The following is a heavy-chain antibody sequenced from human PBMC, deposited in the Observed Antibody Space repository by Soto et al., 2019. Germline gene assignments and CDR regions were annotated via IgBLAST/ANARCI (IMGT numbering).Heavy chain of an antibody. CDR3: AKASGERYPESRVFDF. J-gene: IGHJ4*02. V-gene: IGHV3-23*01. D-gene: IGHD1-1*01. CDR1: KSTFPCYT. CDR2: ISASGDDT. Sequence: AGSLRLSCVASKSTFPCYTLIWVRQAPGKGLEWVAAISASGDDTKSADSVKGRFTISRDNSKNTLYLQMNNLRVDDTAIYYCAKASGERYPESRVFDFWGQGTRVTGSS.